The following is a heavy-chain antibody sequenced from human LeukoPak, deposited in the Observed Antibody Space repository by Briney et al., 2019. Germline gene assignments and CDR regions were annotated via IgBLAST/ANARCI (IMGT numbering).Heavy chain of an antibody. D-gene: IGHD6-19*01. CDR2: ISSSSSYI. Sequence: PGGSLRLPCAASGFTFSSYSMNWVRQAPGKGLEWVSSISSSSSYIYYADSVKGRFTISRDNAKNSLYLQMNSLRAEDTAVYYCARVAGMNAFDIWGQGTMVTVSS. V-gene: IGHV3-21*01. CDR3: ARVAGMNAFDI. J-gene: IGHJ3*02. CDR1: GFTFSSYS.